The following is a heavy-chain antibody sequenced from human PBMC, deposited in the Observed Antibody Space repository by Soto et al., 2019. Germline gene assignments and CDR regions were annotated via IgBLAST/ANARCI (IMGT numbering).Heavy chain of an antibody. CDR1: GGSISSYY. CDR2: IYTSGST. V-gene: IGHV4-4*07. Sequence: PSETLSLTCTVSGGSISSYYWSWIRQPAGKRLEWIGRIYTSGSTNYNPSLKSRVTMSVDTSKNQFSLKLSSVTAADTAVYYCARALIPYYDILTGYYNDYYYGMDVWGQGTTVTVSS. J-gene: IGHJ6*02. CDR3: ARALIPYYDILTGYYNDYYYGMDV. D-gene: IGHD3-9*01.